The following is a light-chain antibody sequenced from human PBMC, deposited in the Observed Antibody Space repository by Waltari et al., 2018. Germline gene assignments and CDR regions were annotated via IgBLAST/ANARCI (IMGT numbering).Light chain of an antibody. Sequence: DIQLTQSPSFLSASVGDRVTITCRASQGIATFLTWYQLKPGKAPELLIYDASTLQTGVPSRFSASGSETDFTLTISSLQPEDFATYYCQQFNTFPLTFGGGTKVEVK. J-gene: IGKJ4*01. V-gene: IGKV1-9*01. CDR3: QQFNTFPLT. CDR1: QGIATF. CDR2: DAS.